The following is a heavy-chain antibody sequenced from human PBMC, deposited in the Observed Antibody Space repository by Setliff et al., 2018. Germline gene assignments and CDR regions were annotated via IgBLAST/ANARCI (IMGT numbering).Heavy chain of an antibody. D-gene: IGHD2-15*01. CDR3: VKGSSASRPYYFDN. J-gene: IGHJ4*02. Sequence: GGSLRLSCVASDFIFDYYYMGWIRQAPGKGLEWVSHISSSGTTIHYADSVKGRFTISRNNFRNILYLQMNNLRADDTAIYYCVKGSSASRPYYFDNWGRGTLVTVSS. CDR2: ISSSGTTI. CDR1: DFIFDYYY. V-gene: IGHV3-11*01.